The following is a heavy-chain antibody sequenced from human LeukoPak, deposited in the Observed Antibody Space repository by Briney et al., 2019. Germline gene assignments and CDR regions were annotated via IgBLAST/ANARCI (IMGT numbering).Heavy chain of an antibody. J-gene: IGHJ4*02. D-gene: IGHD6-19*01. Sequence: ASVKVSCKASGYTFTSYDINWVRQATGQGLEWMGWMNPNSGNTGYAQKFQGRVTITADKSTSTAYMELSSLRSEDTAVYYCATLIAVAGTGDYWGQGTLVTVSS. CDR3: ATLIAVAGTGDY. CDR1: GYTFTSYD. CDR2: MNPNSGNT. V-gene: IGHV1-8*01.